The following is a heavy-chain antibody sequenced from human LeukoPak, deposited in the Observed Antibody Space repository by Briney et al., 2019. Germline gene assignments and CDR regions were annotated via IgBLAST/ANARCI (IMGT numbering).Heavy chain of an antibody. CDR1: GGTFSSYA. J-gene: IGHJ4*02. Sequence: SVKVSCKASGGTFSSYAISWVRQAPGQGLEWMGGIIPIFGTANYAQKFQGRVTITTDESTSTAYMELSSLRSEDTAVYYCAIAGHYDSSGYYYSFFDYWGPGTLVTVSS. CDR3: AIAGHYDSSGYYYSFFDY. D-gene: IGHD3-22*01. CDR2: IIPIFGTA. V-gene: IGHV1-69*05.